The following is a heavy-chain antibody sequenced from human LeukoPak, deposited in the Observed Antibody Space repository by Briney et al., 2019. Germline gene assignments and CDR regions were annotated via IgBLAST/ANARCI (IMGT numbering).Heavy chain of an antibody. Sequence: PGRSLRLSCAASGFTFDDYAMHWVRQAPGKGLELVSGISWNSGSIGYADSVKGRFTISRDNAKNSLYLQMNSLGAEDTALYYCAKAAGRMATISWGAFDIWGQGTMVTVSS. J-gene: IGHJ3*02. D-gene: IGHD5-24*01. CDR1: GFTFDDYA. CDR2: ISWNSGSI. CDR3: AKAAGRMATISWGAFDI. V-gene: IGHV3-9*01.